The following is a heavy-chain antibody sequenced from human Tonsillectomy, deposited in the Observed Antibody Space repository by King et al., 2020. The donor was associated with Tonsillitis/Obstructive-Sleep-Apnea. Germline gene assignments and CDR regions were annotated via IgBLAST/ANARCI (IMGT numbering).Heavy chain of an antibody. V-gene: IGHV3-9*01. D-gene: IGHD2-21*02. CDR1: GFTFDDYA. CDR3: ARGGGDYSLYYMDV. J-gene: IGHJ6*03. CDR2: ISWSSGSI. Sequence: VQLVESGGGLVQPGRSLRLSCAASGFTFDDYAMHWVRQAPGKGLEWVSGISWSSGSIGYADSVKGRFTISRDNVKNSLYLQMNSLRAEDTALYYCARGGGDYSLYYMDVWGRGTTVTVSS.